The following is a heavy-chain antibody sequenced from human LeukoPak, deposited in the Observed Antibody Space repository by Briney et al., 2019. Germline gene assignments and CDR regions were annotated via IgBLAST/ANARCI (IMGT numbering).Heavy chain of an antibody. CDR2: IKQDGSDK. CDR1: GFTFCNYW. J-gene: IGHJ6*02. V-gene: IGHV3-7*01. D-gene: IGHD6-13*01. Sequence: GGSLRLSCAASGFTFCNYWMTWVRQAPGKGLEWVANIKQDGSDKYYVDSMKGRFAISRDNAKNSLYLQMNSLRADDTAVYYCARDLGSSWPYYYGMDVWGQGTTVTVSS. CDR3: ARDLGSSWPYYYGMDV.